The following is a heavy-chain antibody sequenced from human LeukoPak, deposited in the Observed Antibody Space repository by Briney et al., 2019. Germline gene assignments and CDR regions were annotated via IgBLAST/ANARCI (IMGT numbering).Heavy chain of an antibody. D-gene: IGHD2-15*01. CDR2: ISGSGGST. CDR1: GFTFSSYA. V-gene: IGHV3-23*01. J-gene: IGHJ4*02. CDR3: AKDHLVVVVAATMDY. Sequence: GGSLRLSCAASGFTFSSYAMSWVRQAPGKGLEWVSVISGSGGSTYYADSVKGRFTISRDNSKNTLYLQMNSLRAEDTAVYYCAKDHLVVVVAATMDYWGQGTLVTVSS.